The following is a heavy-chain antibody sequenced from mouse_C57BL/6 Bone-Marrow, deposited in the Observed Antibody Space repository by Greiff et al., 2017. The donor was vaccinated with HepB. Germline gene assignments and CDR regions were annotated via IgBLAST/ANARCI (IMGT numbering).Heavy chain of an antibody. CDR2: ISYDGSN. CDR3: ARKYYGSSLWYFDV. CDR1: GYSITSGYY. Sequence: ESGPGLVKPSQSLSLTCSVTGYSITSGYYWNWIRQFPGNNLEWMGYISYDGSNNYNPSLKNRISITRDTSKNQFFLKLNSVTTEDTATYYCARKYYGSSLWYFDVWGTGTTVTVSS. D-gene: IGHD1-1*01. J-gene: IGHJ1*03. V-gene: IGHV3-6*01.